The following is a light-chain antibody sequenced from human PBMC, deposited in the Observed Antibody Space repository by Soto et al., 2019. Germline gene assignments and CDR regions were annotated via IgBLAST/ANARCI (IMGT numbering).Light chain of an antibody. CDR3: QQYGGSPPIT. V-gene: IGKV3-20*01. CDR1: PSVSSTY. J-gene: IGKJ5*01. CDR2: GPS. Sequence: VLTQSPGTLSLSPGERATLSCRASPSVSSTYLAWYQHKPGQAPRLLIYGPSTRATGIPDRFSGSGSGTDFTLTISRLEPEDFAVYYSQQYGGSPPITFGQGTRLEIK.